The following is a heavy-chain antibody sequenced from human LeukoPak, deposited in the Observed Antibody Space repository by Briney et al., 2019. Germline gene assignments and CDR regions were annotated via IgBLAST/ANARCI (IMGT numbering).Heavy chain of an antibody. CDR3: ARHLWRGSYY. V-gene: IGHV4-38-2*01. CDR1: GYSISCGYY. D-gene: IGHD3-3*01. Sequence: SETLSLTCAVSGYSISCGYYWGWIRQPPGKGLEWIGSISYTGSTYYNPSLMSRVTISVDTSKNQFSLKLSSVTAADTAVYYCARHLWRGSYYWGQGTLVTVSS. J-gene: IGHJ4*02. CDR2: ISYTGST.